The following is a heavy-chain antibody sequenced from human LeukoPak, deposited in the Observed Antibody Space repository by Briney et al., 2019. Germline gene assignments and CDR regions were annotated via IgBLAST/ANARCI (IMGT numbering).Heavy chain of an antibody. CDR1: GGTFSTYT. J-gene: IGHJ6*03. V-gene: IGHV1-69*05. CDR2: FIPPLDTS. Sequence: VASVKVSCKASGGTFSTYTISWVRQAPGQGPEWMGGFIPPLDTSTYAPQFQGRVTITTDESTTTAYMELNSLTSEDTAVYYCARGKRSKTRITIFGVARGKNYYYYYMDVWGKGTTVTVSS. D-gene: IGHD3-3*01. CDR3: ARGKRSKTRITIFGVARGKNYYYYYMDV.